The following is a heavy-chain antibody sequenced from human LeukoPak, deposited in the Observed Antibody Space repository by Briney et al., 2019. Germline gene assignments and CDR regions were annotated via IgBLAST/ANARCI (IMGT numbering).Heavy chain of an antibody. J-gene: IGHJ4*02. CDR2: IYSGGST. CDR1: GFTVSSNY. CDR3: ARDVRYYFDY. Sequence: PGGSLRLSCAASGFTVSSNYMSWVRQAPGKGLVWVSVIYSGGSTYYADSVRGRFTISRDNSKNTLYLQMNSLRAEDTAVYYCARDVRYYFDYWGQGTLVTVSS. V-gene: IGHV3-53*01.